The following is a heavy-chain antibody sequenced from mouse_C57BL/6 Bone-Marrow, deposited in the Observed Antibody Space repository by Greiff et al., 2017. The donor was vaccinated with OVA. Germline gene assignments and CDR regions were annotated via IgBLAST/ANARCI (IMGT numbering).Heavy chain of an antibody. D-gene: IGHD4-1*01. J-gene: IGHJ2*01. CDR2: ISDGGSYT. V-gene: IGHV5-4*01. Sequence: EVHLVESGGGLVKPGGSLKLSCAASGFTFSSYAMSWVRQTPEKRLEWVATISDGGSYTYYPDNVKGRFTISRDNAKNNLYLQMSHLKSEDTAMYYCARDRYWGFDYWGQGTTRTVSS. CDR3: ARDRYWGFDY. CDR1: GFTFSSYA.